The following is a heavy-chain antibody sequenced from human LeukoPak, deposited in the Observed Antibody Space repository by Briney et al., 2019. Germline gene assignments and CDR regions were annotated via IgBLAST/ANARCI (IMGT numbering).Heavy chain of an antibody. CDR1: GFTFSNYW. D-gene: IGHD2-2*01. Sequence: PGGSLRLTCAASGFTFSNYWMSWVRQAPGKGLEGVANIKQDGSEKYYVDSVKGRFTISRDNAKNSLYLQMNSLRAEDTAVYYCARDVYQLRMNNWGQGTLVTVSS. CDR2: IKQDGSEK. CDR3: ARDVYQLRMNN. V-gene: IGHV3-7*01. J-gene: IGHJ4*02.